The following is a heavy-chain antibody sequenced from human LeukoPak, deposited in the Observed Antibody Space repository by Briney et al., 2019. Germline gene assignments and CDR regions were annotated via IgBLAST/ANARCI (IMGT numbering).Heavy chain of an antibody. V-gene: IGHV1-46*01. CDR1: GYTFTSYY. CDR3: ARDKHSPTNYSYYGMDV. D-gene: IGHD1/OR15-1a*01. Sequence: ASVKVSCKASGYTFTSYYMHWVRQAPGQGLEWMGIINPSGGSTSYAQKFQGRVTMTRDTSTGTVYMELSSLRSEDTAVYYCARDKHSPTNYSYYGMDVWGQGTTVTVSS. CDR2: INPSGGST. J-gene: IGHJ6*02.